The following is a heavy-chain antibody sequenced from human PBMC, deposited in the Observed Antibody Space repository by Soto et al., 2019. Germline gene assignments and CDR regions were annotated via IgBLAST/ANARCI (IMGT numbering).Heavy chain of an antibody. V-gene: IGHV3-23*01. CDR1: GFTFSTYA. D-gene: IGHD3-3*01. CDR3: AKGSKFTIFSPNDY. Sequence: EVQLLESGGGLVQPGGSLRLSCAASGFTFSTYAMTWVRQAPGKGLEWVSALSGNSGTTYSADSVKGRFTISRVNSRNTLYLQMSSLRAEDTALYFCAKGSKFTIFSPNDYWGQGTLVTVSS. J-gene: IGHJ4*02. CDR2: LSGNSGTT.